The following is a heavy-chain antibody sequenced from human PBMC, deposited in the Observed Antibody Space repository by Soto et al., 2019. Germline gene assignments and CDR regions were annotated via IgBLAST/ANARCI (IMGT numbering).Heavy chain of an antibody. CDR3: ARGHSGYAPRWFDP. CDR2: IYYSGST. J-gene: IGHJ5*02. CDR1: GGSISSSSYY. D-gene: IGHD5-12*01. Sequence: KPSETLSLTCTVSGGSISSSSYYWGWIRQPPGKGLEWIGSIYYSGSTYYNPSLKSRVTISVDTSKNQFSLKLSSVTAADTAVYYCARGHSGYAPRWFDPWGQGTLVTVSS. V-gene: IGHV4-39*07.